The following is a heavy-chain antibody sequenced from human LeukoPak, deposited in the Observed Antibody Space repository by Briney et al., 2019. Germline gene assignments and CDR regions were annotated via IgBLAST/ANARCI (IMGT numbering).Heavy chain of an antibody. V-gene: IGHV5-51*01. CDR1: GYSFTTYW. J-gene: IGHJ3*02. D-gene: IGHD6-13*01. CDR3: ARPGLGPRPPRYSSSWYGSGRANAFDI. Sequence: GESLKIACKASGYSFTTYWIGWVRQAPGKGLEWMGIIYPADSSTEYSPSFQGQVTISVDKSVNTAYLQWSRLKASDTAMYYCARPGLGPRPPRYSSSWYGSGRANAFDIWGQGTMVTVSS. CDR2: IYPADSST.